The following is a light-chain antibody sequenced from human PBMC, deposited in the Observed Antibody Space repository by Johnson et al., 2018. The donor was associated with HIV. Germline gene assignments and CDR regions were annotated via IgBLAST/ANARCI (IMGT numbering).Light chain of an antibody. J-gene: IGLJ1*01. Sequence: QSVLTQPPSVSAAPGQKVTISCSGSSSDMGNNYVSWYQQLPGTAPKLLIYENHKRPSGIPDRFSGSKSGTSAPLGITGLQTGDEADYYCGTWDSSLSAGGVFGTGTKVTVL. CDR1: SSDMGNNY. CDR2: ENH. V-gene: IGLV1-51*01. CDR3: GTWDSSLSAGGV.